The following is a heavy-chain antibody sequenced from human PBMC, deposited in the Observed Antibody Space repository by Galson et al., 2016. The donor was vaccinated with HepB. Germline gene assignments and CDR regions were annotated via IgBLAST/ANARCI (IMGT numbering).Heavy chain of an antibody. CDR3: ATERWWRLDY. CDR1: GFTFSGVW. J-gene: IGHJ4*02. Sequence: SLRLSCAASGFTFSGVWMGWVRQAPGKGLEGVAKINPDGSQKYYVDSVKGRFTISRDNAKNSLYLQTNSLRAEDTAVFYCATERWWRLDYWGQGTSVTVSS. V-gene: IGHV3-7*03. CDR2: INPDGSQK. D-gene: IGHD2-21*02.